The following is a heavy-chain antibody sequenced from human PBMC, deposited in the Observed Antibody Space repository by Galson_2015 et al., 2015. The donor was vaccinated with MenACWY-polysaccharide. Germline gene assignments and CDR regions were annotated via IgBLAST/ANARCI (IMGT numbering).Heavy chain of an antibody. V-gene: IGHV3-74*01. CDR2: IKSDGSST. CDR1: GFTFSTYW. D-gene: IGHD2-21*01. J-gene: IGHJ4*02. CDR3: ARIIARKYTFADS. Sequence: SLRLSCAASGFTFSTYWMHWVRQAPGKGLVWVSRIKSDGSSTNYADSVKGRFTISRDNAKNTLYLQMNSLRAEDTAVYYCARIIARKYTFADSWGQGTLVTVSS.